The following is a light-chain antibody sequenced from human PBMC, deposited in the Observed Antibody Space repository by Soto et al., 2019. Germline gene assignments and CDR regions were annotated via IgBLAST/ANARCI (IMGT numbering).Light chain of an antibody. V-gene: IGKV1-39*01. CDR2: GAS. Sequence: DIQMTQSPSSLSASLGDRVTITCRASLTIGDSLSWFQQKAGKPPTLLIYGASALQSGVPARYSGSGSGTDFTLTISNMQREDFATYYCLQTYNLPRTFGQGTKVDIK. J-gene: IGKJ1*01. CDR1: LTIGDS. CDR3: LQTYNLPRT.